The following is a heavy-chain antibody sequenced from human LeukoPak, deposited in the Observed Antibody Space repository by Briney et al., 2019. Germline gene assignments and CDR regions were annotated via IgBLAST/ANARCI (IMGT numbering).Heavy chain of an antibody. CDR3: AKEGPGSRTIYYFDY. J-gene: IGHJ4*02. V-gene: IGHV3-23*01. CDR1: GFTFSSYA. D-gene: IGHD4/OR15-4a*01. Sequence: GGSLTLSCAASGFTFSSYAMSWVRQAPGKGLEWVSGISGSGGSTYYADSVKGRFTISRDNSKNTLYLQMNSLRAEDTAVYYCAKEGPGSRTIYYFDYWGQGTLVTVSS. CDR2: ISGSGGST.